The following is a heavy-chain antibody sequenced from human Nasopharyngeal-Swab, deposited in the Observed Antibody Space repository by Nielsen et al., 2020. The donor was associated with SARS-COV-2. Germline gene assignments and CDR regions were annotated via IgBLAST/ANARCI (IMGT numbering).Heavy chain of an antibody. Sequence: ETLSLTCAASGFTFSSYAMSWVRQAPGKGLEWVANIKQDGSEKYYVDSVKGRFTISRDNAKNSLYLQMNSLRAEDTAVYYCARDGGEYSSSWLVDYWGQGTLVTVSS. CDR3: ARDGGEYSSSWLVDY. V-gene: IGHV3-7*03. J-gene: IGHJ4*02. CDR2: IKQDGSEK. CDR1: GFTFSSYA. D-gene: IGHD6-6*01.